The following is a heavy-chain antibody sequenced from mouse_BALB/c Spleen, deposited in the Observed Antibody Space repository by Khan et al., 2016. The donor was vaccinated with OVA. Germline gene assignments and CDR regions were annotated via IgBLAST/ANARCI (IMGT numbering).Heavy chain of an antibody. Sequence: EVELVESGGGLVKPGGSLKLSCSASGFTFSSYGMSWVRQTPDKRLELVAIINSNGGTTYYPDSVKGRFTISRDNAKNTLYLQMSSLKSEDTAMYYCARGLYDGYYYYYAMDYWGQGTSVTVSS. D-gene: IGHD2-3*01. CDR3: ARGLYDGYYYYYAMDY. J-gene: IGHJ4*01. CDR1: GFTFSSYG. CDR2: INSNGGTT. V-gene: IGHV5-6-3*01.